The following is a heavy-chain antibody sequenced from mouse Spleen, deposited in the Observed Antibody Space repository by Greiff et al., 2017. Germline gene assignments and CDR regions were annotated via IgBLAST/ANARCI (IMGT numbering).Heavy chain of an antibody. CDR3: ASGGYDRDAMDY. D-gene: IGHD2-2*01. V-gene: IGHV1-87*01. J-gene: IGHJ4*01. CDR1: GYTFTSYW. Sequence: VKLMESGAELARPGASVKLSCKASGYTFTSYWMQWVKQRPGQGLEWIGAIYPGDGDTRYTQKFKGKATLTADKSSSTAYMQLSSLASEDSAVYYCASGGYDRDAMDYWGQGTSVTVSS. CDR2: IYPGDGDT.